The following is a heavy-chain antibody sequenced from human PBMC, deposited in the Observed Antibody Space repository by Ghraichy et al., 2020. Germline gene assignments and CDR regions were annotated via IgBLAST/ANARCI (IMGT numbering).Heavy chain of an antibody. CDR3: ARGPIVVVIGYFDY. J-gene: IGHJ4*02. Sequence: GGSLRLSCAASGFQFNNYAMHWVRQAPGKGLEWVAFISYDGNNQHYADSVKGRFTISRDNSKNTLDLQMNSLRPEDTAVYYCARGPIVVVIGYFDYWGQGALVTVSS. D-gene: IGHD3-22*01. V-gene: IGHV3-30*14. CDR2: ISYDGNNQ. CDR1: GFQFNNYA.